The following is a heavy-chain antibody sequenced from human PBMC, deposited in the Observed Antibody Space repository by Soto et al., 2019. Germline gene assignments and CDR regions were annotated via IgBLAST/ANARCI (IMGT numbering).Heavy chain of an antibody. D-gene: IGHD5-12*01. V-gene: IGHV4-31*03. Sequence: PSETLSLTCTVSGGSISSGGYYWSWIRQHPGKGLEWIGYIYYSGSTYYNPSLKSRVTISVDTSKNQFSLKLGSVTAADTAVYYCARDRGYSGYEYFDYWGQGTLVTVSS. CDR2: IYYSGST. J-gene: IGHJ4*02. CDR1: GGSISSGGYY. CDR3: ARDRGYSGYEYFDY.